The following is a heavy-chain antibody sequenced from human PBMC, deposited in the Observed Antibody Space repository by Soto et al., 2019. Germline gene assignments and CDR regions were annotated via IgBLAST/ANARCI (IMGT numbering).Heavy chain of an antibody. V-gene: IGHV4-59*08. CDR1: GGSISSYY. Sequence: QVQLQESGPGLVKPSETLSLTCTVSGGSISSYYWSWIRQPPGKGLEWIGYIYYSGSTNYNPSLKSRVTIPVDTSKTQFSLTLSSVTAADTAVYYCARFHWYFDLWGRGTLVTVSS. CDR2: IYYSGST. J-gene: IGHJ2*01. CDR3: ARFHWYFDL.